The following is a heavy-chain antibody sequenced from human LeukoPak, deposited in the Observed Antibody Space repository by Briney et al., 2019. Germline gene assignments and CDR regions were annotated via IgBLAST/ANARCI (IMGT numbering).Heavy chain of an antibody. Sequence: GGSLRLSCVASGFTFRTYNMNWVRQAPGKGLEWVSFISKTTANIYYGDGVRGRFTISRDNAKNSIHLQMSSLRVDDSGVYYCVRGEGELSDFWGQGTLVSGS. CDR2: ISKTTANI. CDR3: VRGEGELSDF. J-gene: IGHJ4*02. V-gene: IGHV3-21*06. D-gene: IGHD1-7*01. CDR1: GFTFRTYN.